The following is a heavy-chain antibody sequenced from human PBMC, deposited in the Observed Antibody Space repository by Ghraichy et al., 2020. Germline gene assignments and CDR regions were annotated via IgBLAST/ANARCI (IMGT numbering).Heavy chain of an antibody. CDR2: IYYSGST. CDR1: GGSISSYY. CDR3: ARERPGIEGNHDAFDI. V-gene: IGHV4-59*01. J-gene: IGHJ3*02. D-gene: IGHD1-26*01. Sequence: SETLSLTCTVSGGSISSYYWSWIRQPPGKGLEWIGYIYYSGSTNYNPSLKSRVTISVDTSKNQFSLKLSSVTAADTAVYYCARERPGIEGNHDAFDIWGQGTMVTVSS.